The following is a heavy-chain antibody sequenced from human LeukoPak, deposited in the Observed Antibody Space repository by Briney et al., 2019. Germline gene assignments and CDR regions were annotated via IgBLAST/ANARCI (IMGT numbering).Heavy chain of an antibody. J-gene: IGHJ6*03. V-gene: IGHV3-23*01. CDR3: AKGLKTTVGPYMGYHYYMDV. CDR2: INDRGTGT. Sequence: GGSLRLSCAASGFTFSTSAMTWVRQAPGKGLEWVSTINDRGTGTYYADSVKGRFTISRDNSKNTLSLQMNSLRAEDTAVYYCAKGLKTTVGPYMGYHYYMDVWGKGTTVTVSS. D-gene: IGHD1-1*01. CDR1: GFTFSTSA.